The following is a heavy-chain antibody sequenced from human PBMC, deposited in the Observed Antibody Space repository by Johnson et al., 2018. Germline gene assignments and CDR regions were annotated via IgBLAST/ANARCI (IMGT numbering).Heavy chain of an antibody. J-gene: IGHJ6*02. D-gene: IGHD6-13*01. CDR2: IWYDGSNK. CDR1: GFTFSTSG. Sequence: QVQLVQSGGGVVQPGRSLRLSCAASGFTFSTSGMHWVRQAPGKGLEWVAVIWYDGSNKYYADSVKGRFTISRDNSKNTLYLQMNSLRAEDTAGYYCARAESSPHYGMEVWGQGTTVTVSS. CDR3: ARAESSPHYGMEV. V-gene: IGHV3-33*01.